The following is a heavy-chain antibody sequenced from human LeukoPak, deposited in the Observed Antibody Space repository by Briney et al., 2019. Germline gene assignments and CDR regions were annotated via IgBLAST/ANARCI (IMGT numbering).Heavy chain of an antibody. CDR2: IRSKANSYAT. V-gene: IGHV3-73*01. CDR3: TRAGDDYVWEDFDY. Sequence: GGSLRLSCAASGFTFSGSAMHWVRQASGKGLEWVGRIRSKANSYATAYAASVKGRFTISRDDSKNTAYLQMNSLKTEDTAVYYCTRAGDDYVWEDFDYWGQGTLVTVSS. CDR1: GFTFSGSA. D-gene: IGHD3-16*01. J-gene: IGHJ4*02.